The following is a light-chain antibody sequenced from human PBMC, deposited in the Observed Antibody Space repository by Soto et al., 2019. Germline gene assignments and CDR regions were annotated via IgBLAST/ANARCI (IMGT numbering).Light chain of an antibody. CDR1: GGDLRDSNY. V-gene: IGLV2-8*01. CDR2: DVT. Sequence: QSALTQPPSASGSPGQSVTVSCTAIGGDLRDSNYVSWYQQHPGKAPKLIIYDVTKRPSGVPDRFSASKSGNTASLTVSGLQAEDEADYFCLTGNNYRVFGTGTKVTVL. CDR3: LTGNNYRV. J-gene: IGLJ1*01.